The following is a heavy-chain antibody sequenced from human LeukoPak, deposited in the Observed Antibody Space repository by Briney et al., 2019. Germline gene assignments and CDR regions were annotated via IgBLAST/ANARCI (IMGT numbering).Heavy chain of an antibody. Sequence: GGSLRLPCAASGFTFSSYGMHWVRQAPGKGLEWVAVISYDGSNKYYADSVKGRFTISRDNSKNTLYLQMNSLRAEDTAVYYCAKAALRNQWQEDYWGQGTLVTVSS. V-gene: IGHV3-30*18. D-gene: IGHD6-19*01. J-gene: IGHJ4*02. CDR3: AKAALRNQWQEDY. CDR1: GFTFSSYG. CDR2: ISYDGSNK.